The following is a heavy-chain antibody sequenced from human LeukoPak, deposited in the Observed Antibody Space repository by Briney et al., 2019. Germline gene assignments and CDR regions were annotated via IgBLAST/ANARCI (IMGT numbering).Heavy chain of an antibody. D-gene: IGHD5-12*01. J-gene: IGHJ4*02. V-gene: IGHV3-21*01. CDR1: GFTFSSYS. CDR2: ISSSSSYI. CDR3: ARDRIVATIPRLGYFDY. Sequence: GGSLRLSCAASGFTFSSYSMNWVRQAPGKGLEWVSSISSSSSYIYYADSVKGRFTISRDNARNSLYLQMNSLRAEDTAVYYCARDRIVATIPRLGYFDYWGQGTLVTVSS.